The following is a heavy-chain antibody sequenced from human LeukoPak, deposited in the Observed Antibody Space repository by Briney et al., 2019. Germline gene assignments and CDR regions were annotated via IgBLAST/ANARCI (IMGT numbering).Heavy chain of an antibody. CDR3: VKVGTGTVDY. D-gene: IGHD1-1*01. CDR2: ILYSGTT. J-gene: IGHJ4*02. CDR1: GASVTAYR. V-gene: IGHV4-59*02. Sequence: PSETLSLTCTVSGASVTAYRWGWIRQSPGKGLEWIGYILYSGTTNYIPSLKSRVTISVDTSKNQFSLKLTSLTAADTAVYYCVKVGTGTVDYWGQGTLVSASS.